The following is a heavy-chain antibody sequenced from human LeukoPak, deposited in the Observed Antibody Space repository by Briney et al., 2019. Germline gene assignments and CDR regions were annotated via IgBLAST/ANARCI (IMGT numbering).Heavy chain of an antibody. CDR3: ARGFITIFGVVTSGFDY. CDR1: GFTFSSYS. J-gene: IGHJ4*02. D-gene: IGHD3-3*01. V-gene: IGHV3-21*01. Sequence: GGSLRLSCAASGFTFSSYSMNWVRQAPGKGLEWVSSISSSSSYIYYADSVKGRFTISRDKAKNSLYLQMNSLRAEDTAVYYCARGFITIFGVVTSGFDYWGQGTLVTVSS. CDR2: ISSSSSYI.